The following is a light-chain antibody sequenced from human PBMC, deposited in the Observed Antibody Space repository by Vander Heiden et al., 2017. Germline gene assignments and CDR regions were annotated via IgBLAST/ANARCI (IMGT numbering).Light chain of an antibody. CDR3: AAWDDSMSGVE. V-gene: IGLV1-47*01. CDR1: SSK. CDR2: RNS. J-gene: IGLJ2*01. Sequence: QSVRTQQPSASGTPGQRVTISCSGSSSKLLIYRNSHRPSGGPALFSGSKSGTSASLAISGLRSEDDADYYCAAWDDSMSGVEFGGGTKLTVL.